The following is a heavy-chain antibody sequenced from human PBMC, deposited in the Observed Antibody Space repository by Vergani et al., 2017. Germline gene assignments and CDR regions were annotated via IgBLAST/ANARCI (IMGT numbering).Heavy chain of an antibody. J-gene: IGHJ5*02. CDR2: IYYRGST. V-gene: IGHV4-39*01. D-gene: IGHD3-16*01. CDR3: ARSMITCGGVINWFDP. CDR1: GGPISSSSYY. Sequence: QVQLQESGPGLVKPSETLSLTRTVSGGPISSSSYYWGWIRQPPGKGREWIGSIYYRGSTYYNPSLKSRVTISVDTSKNQFSLKLSSGTAADTAVYYCARSMITCGGVINWFDPWGQGTLVTVSS.